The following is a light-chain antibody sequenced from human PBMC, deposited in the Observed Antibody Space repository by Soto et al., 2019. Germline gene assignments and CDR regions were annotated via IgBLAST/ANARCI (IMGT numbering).Light chain of an antibody. Sequence: DIQMTQSPSSLSASVGDRVTITCRASQDIRNYLAWFQQKPGKAPQSLIYAASSLKSGVPSRFSGSASGTDFTLTISSLQPEDFATYYCQEYLTRPFTFGQGTKLEIK. J-gene: IGKJ2*01. CDR3: QEYLTRPFT. V-gene: IGKV1-16*01. CDR2: AAS. CDR1: QDIRNY.